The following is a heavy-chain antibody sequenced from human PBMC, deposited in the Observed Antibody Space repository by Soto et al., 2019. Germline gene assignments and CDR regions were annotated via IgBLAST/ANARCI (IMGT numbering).Heavy chain of an antibody. J-gene: IGHJ5*02. D-gene: IGHD5-18*01. CDR2: VIPIFGTA. CDR3: ARAADTAMVYNWFDP. V-gene: IGHV1-69*06. CDR1: GGTFSSYA. Sequence: GASVKVSCKASGGTFSSYAISWVRQAPGQGLEWMGGVIPIFGTANYAQKFQGRVTITADKSTSTAYMELSSLRSEDTAVYYCARAADTAMVYNWFDPWGQGSLVTVSS.